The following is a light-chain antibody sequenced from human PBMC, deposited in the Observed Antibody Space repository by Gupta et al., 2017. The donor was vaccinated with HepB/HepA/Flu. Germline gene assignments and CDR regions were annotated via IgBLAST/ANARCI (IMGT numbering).Light chain of an antibody. CDR2: DVS. J-gene: IGLJ2*01. CDR1: SNDIGAYNY. Sequence: QSALTQPASVSGSPGQSITISCTGTSNDIGAYNYVSWYQQYPGKAPKLMIYDVSNRPPGVSNRFSGSKSGNTASLTISGLQAEDEADYYCCSYTTSTTLVFGGGTKLTVL. CDR3: CSYTTSTTLV. V-gene: IGLV2-14*01.